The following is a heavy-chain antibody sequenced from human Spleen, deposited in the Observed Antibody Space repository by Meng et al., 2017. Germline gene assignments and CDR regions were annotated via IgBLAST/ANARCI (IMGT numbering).Heavy chain of an antibody. J-gene: IGHJ4*02. CDR2: IYHGGST. D-gene: IGHD1-26*01. V-gene: IGHV4-30-4*01. CDR3: ARVDRDTGTYFDY. CDR1: GDSISSDYF. Sequence: QVQLQESGPGLVKPSQTLSLTCTVSGDSISSDYFWSWIRQPPGKGLEWIGYIYHGGSTDYNPSLRSRVTISVDASKNQFSLKLTSATAADTAVYYCARVDRDTGTYFDYWGQGILVTVSS.